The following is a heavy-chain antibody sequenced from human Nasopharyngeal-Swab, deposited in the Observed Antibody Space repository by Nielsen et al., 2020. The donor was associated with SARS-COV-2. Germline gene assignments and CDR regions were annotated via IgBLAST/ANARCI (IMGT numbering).Heavy chain of an antibody. J-gene: IGHJ6*02. Sequence: GESLKISCAASGFTFSSYAMNWVRQAPGKGLEWVGRIKSKTDGGTTDYAAPVKGRFTISRDDSKNTLYLQMNSLKTEDTAAYSCTTEVRGWYVTNYYYYYGMDVWGQGTTVTVSS. CDR2: IKSKTDGGTT. CDR1: GFTFSSYA. D-gene: IGHD6-19*01. CDR3: TTEVRGWYVTNYYYYYGMDV. V-gene: IGHV3-15*01.